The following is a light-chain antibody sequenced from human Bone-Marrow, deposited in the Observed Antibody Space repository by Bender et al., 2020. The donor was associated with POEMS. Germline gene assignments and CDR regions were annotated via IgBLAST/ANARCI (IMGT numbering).Light chain of an antibody. CDR2: DVS. CDR3: QSYDNSLGGWV. CDR1: SSDVGGYNH. J-gene: IGLJ3*02. V-gene: IGLV2-8*01. Sequence: QSVLTQPPSASGSPGQSVTISCTGTSSDVGGYNHVSWYQPHPDKAPKLMIYDVSKRPSGVPDRFSGSKSGTSASLAITGLQAEDEGDYYCQSYDNSLGGWVFGGGTKLTVL.